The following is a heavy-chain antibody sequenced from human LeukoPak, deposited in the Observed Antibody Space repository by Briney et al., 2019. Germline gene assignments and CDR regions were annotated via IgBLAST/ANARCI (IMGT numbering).Heavy chain of an antibody. CDR2: IYPGDSDT. J-gene: IGHJ4*02. Sequence: GEPLKISCKGSGYSFTSYWIGWVRQMPGKGLEWMGIIYPGDSDTRYSPSFQGQVTISPDKSIITAYLQWSSLKASDTAIYYCAKISDTGGYYGDYWGQGTLVTVSS. CDR1: GYSFTSYW. CDR3: AKISDTGGYYGDY. V-gene: IGHV5-51*01. D-gene: IGHD3-22*01.